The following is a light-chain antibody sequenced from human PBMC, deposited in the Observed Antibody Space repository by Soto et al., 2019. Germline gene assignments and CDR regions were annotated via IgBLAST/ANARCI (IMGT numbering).Light chain of an antibody. Sequence: EILLTQSPGTLSLSPGERATLSCRASQSVSNNYLAWYQQKVGQAPRLLIYGASSRATGIPDRFSGSGSGTDFILTISRLEPEDFAVYYCQQYGSSPQAFGQGTKVDIK. V-gene: IGKV3-20*01. CDR3: QQYGSSPQA. CDR2: GAS. J-gene: IGKJ1*01. CDR1: QSVSNNY.